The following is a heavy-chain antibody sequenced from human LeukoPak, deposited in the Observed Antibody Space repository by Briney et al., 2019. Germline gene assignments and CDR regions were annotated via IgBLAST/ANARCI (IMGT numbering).Heavy chain of an antibody. CDR2: INHSGST. CDR1: GGSFSGYY. CDR3: ARLDLGIAVLH. D-gene: IGHD6-19*01. Sequence: SETLSLTCAVYGGSFSGYYWSWIRQPPGKGLEWIGEINHSGSTNYNPSLKSRVTISVDTSKNQFSLKLSSVTAADTAVYYCARLDLGIAVLHWGQGTLVTVSS. V-gene: IGHV4-34*01. J-gene: IGHJ4*02.